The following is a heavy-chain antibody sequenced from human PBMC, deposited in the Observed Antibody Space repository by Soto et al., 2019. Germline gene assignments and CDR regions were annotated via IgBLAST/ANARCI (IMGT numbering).Heavy chain of an antibody. CDR1: GGSISSGYYY. V-gene: IGHV4-30-4*01. J-gene: IGHJ5*02. CDR3: ARDGKDSSGYNWFDP. D-gene: IGHD3-22*01. Sequence: SETLSLTCTVSGGSISSGYYYWSWIRQPPGKGLEWIGYIYYSGSTYYNPSLKSRVTISVDTSKNQFSLKLSSVTAADTAVYYCARDGKDSSGYNWFDPWGQGTLVTVS. CDR2: IYYSGST.